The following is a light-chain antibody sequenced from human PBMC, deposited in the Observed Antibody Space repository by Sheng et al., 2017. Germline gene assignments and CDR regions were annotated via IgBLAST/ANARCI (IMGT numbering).Light chain of an antibody. CDR2: DVT. V-gene: IGLV1-40*01. CDR1: SSNIGAGYD. J-gene: IGLJ2*01. Sequence: QLVLTQPPSVSGAPGQRVTISCSGSSSNIGAGYDVQWYQHLPGTAPKLVIYDVTKRPSGVSNRFSGSKSGNTASLTISGLQAEDEADYYCSSYTTSSAVVFGGGTKLTVL. CDR3: SSYTTSSAVV.